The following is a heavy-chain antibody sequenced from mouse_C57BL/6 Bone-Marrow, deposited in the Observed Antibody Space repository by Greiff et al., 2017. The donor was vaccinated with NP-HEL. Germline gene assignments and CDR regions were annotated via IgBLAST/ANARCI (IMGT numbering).Heavy chain of an antibody. V-gene: IGHV1-15*01. Sequence: QVQLKESGAELVRPGASVTLSCKASGYTFTDYEMHWVKQTPVHGLEWIGAIDPETGGTAYNQKFKGKAILTADKSSSTAYMELRSLTSEDSAVYYCTREGFRYFDVWGTGTTVTVSS. CDR3: TREGFRYFDV. J-gene: IGHJ1*03. CDR1: GYTFTDYE. CDR2: IDPETGGT.